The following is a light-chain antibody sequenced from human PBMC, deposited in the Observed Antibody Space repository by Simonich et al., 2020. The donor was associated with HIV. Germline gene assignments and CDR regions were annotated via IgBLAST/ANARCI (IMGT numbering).Light chain of an antibody. CDR2: GAS. J-gene: IGKJ4*01. V-gene: IGKV3-15*01. Sequence: EIVMTQSPATLYVSPGERATLSCRASQSVSSNLAWYQQKPGQAPRLLIYGASTRATGIPARFSGSGSGTDFTLTISSLQAEDVAVYYCQQYYSIPLTFGGGTKVEIK. CDR3: QQYYSIPLT. CDR1: QSVSSN.